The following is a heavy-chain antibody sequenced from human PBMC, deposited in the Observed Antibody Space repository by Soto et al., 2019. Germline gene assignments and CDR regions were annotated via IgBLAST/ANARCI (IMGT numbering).Heavy chain of an antibody. D-gene: IGHD2-2*03. J-gene: IGHJ4*02. CDR1: RGTFTNYA. CDR2: IMPFFGSG. CDR3: ARDRPGYYPHFVS. Sequence: QVYLVQSGAEVKKPGSSVKVSCKALRGTFTNYAFSWVRQAPGQGLEWMGGIMPFFGSGNYAQKFQGRINITADDPRVWVYLRLPSLRFEDRAVYSCARDRPGYYPHFVSGAQGPLVPVPS. V-gene: IGHV1-69*01.